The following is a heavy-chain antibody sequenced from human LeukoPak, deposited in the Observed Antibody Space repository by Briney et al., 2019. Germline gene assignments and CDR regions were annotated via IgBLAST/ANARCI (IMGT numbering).Heavy chain of an antibody. CDR2: ISGGGGTT. CDR3: ARCSRDGFSFDN. Sequence: PGGSLRLSCAASGFTFSSYAMSWVRQAPGKGLEWVSLISGGGGTTYYADSVKGRFTISRDNAKNSLYLHMNSLRAEDTAVYYCARCSRDGFSFDNWGQGTLLTVSS. D-gene: IGHD5-24*01. V-gene: IGHV3-23*01. J-gene: IGHJ4*02. CDR1: GFTFSSYA.